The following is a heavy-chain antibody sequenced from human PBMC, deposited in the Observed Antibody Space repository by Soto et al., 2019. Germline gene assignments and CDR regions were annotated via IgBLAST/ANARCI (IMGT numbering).Heavy chain of an antibody. CDR2: IYYSGST. V-gene: IGHV4-39*01. CDR3: ARLAVAGFDY. J-gene: IGHJ4*02. D-gene: IGHD6-19*01. Sequence: SETLSLTCTVSGGSISSSSYYWGWIRQPPGKGLEWIGSIYYSGSTYYNPSLKSRVTISVDTSKNQFSLKLSSVTAADTAVYYCARLAVAGFDYWGQGTLVTVSS. CDR1: GGSISSSSYY.